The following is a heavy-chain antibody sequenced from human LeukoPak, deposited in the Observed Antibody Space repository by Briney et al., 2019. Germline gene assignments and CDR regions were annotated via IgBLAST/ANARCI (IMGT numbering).Heavy chain of an antibody. D-gene: IGHD2-2*01. CDR2: IKQDGSEK. Sequence: PWGSLRLSCAASGFTFNSYWMSWVRQTPGKGLEWVANIKQDGSEKYYVDSVKGRFTISRDNAKNSLYLQINSLRAEDTAVYYCARAPAPHCSSTSCYGYFRFDPWGQGTLVTVSS. CDR3: ARAPAPHCSSTSCYGYFRFDP. CDR1: GFTFNSYW. J-gene: IGHJ5*02. V-gene: IGHV3-7*01.